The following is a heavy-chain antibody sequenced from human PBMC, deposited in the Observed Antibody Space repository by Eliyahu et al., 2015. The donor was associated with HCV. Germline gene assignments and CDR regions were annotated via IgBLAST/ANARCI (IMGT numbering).Heavy chain of an antibody. CDR3: TKDWGRGWGFADY. Sequence: QVQLVESGGGVVQPGGSLXLSXXASGFTFSNYGMHXVRQAPGKGLEWVAVITSDGGNAFYVDSVKGRFSISRDNFKNMVQLQMNSLRAEDTAVYFCTKDWGRGWGFADYWGQGALVTVAT. V-gene: IGHV3-33*03. CDR2: ITSDGGNA. J-gene: IGHJ4*02. CDR1: GFTFSNYG. D-gene: IGHD3-10*01.